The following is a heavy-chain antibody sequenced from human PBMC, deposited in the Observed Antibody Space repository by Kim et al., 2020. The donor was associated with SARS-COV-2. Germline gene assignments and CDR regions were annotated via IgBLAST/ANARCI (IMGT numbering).Heavy chain of an antibody. D-gene: IGHD4-17*01. V-gene: IGHV4-39*07. CDR1: GGSISSSSYY. CDR3: ARAGTVTRNWFDP. Sequence: SETLSLTCTVSGGSISSSSYYWGCIRQPPGKGLEWIGSIYYSGSTYYNPSLKSRITISVDTSKNQFSLKLSSVTAADTAVYYCARAGTVTRNWFDPWGQGTLVTVSS. J-gene: IGHJ5*02. CDR2: IYYSGST.